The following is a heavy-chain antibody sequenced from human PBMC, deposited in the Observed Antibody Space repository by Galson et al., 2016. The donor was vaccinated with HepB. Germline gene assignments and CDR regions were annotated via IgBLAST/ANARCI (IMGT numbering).Heavy chain of an antibody. J-gene: IGHJ2*01. V-gene: IGHV3-21*01. CDR2: ISSRTSDI. CDR3: ARGGKSDVYITAPDDLFFDL. CDR1: GFTFRTYN. Sequence: SLRLSCAASGFTFRTYNMNWVRQAPGKGLEWVSSISSRTSDIYYADSVKGRFTIPRDNAKNSLYLQMNSRRAEDTAVYYCARGGKSDVYITAPDDLFFDLWGRGTLVTVSS. D-gene: IGHD6-13*01.